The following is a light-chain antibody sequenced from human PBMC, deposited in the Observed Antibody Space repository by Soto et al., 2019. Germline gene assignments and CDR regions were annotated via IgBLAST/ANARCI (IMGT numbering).Light chain of an antibody. CDR2: YVS. V-gene: IGKV2-30*01. J-gene: IGKJ3*01. Sequence: DVVMTQSPLSLPVTLGQPASISCRSSQSLVSSDGNTYLNWFQQRPGQSPRRLIYYVSNRDSGVPDRFSGSGSGTDFTLRISSVEAEDVWVYYCMQGTHWPLTFGPGTKVDIK. CDR3: MQGTHWPLT. CDR1: QSLVSSDGNTY.